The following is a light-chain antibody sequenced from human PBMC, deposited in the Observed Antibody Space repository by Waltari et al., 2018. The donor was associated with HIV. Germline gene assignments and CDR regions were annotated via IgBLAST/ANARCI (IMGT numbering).Light chain of an antibody. Sequence: QSALTQPASVSGSPGQSITIPSTGTSSHLDEYKSVPWYQHHPGKAPKLIIYEVTNRPSGVSNRFSGSKSGHTASLTISGLQAEDEADYFCMSYISSATPEFGGGTKVTVL. J-gene: IGLJ3*02. CDR2: EVT. CDR3: MSYISSATPE. CDR1: SSHLDEYKS. V-gene: IGLV2-14*01.